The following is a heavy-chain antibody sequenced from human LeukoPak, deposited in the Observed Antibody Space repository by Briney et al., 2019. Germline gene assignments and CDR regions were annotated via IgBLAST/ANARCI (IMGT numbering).Heavy chain of an antibody. D-gene: IGHD6-19*01. CDR1: GFTFSSYA. V-gene: IGHV3-23*01. J-gene: IGHJ4*02. CDR3: AKDRAVAGTMQGYFDY. CDR2: ISGSGGST. Sequence: GGSLGLSWAASGFTFSSYAMSWVRQAPGKGLEWVSAISGSGGSTYYADSVKGRFTISRDNSKNTLYLQMNSLRAEDTAVYYCAKDRAVAGTMQGYFDYWGQGTLVTVSS.